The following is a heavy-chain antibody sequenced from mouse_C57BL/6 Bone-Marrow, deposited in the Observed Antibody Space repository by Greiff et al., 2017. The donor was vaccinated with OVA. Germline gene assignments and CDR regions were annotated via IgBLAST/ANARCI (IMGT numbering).Heavy chain of an antibody. D-gene: IGHD1-1*01. CDR2: ISRGGSYT. J-gene: IGHJ2*01. CDR1: GFTFSSYG. Sequence: DVKLVESGGDLVKPGGSLKLSCAASGFTFSSYGMSWVRQTPDKRLEWVATISRGGSYTYYPDSVKGRFTISRDNAKNTLYLQMSSLKSEDTAMYYCARHGDYGSFFDYWGQGTTLTVSS. CDR3: ARHGDYGSFFDY. V-gene: IGHV5-6*02.